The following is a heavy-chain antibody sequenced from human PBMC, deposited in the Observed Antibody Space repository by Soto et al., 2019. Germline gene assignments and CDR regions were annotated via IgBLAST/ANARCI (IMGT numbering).Heavy chain of an antibody. J-gene: IGHJ4*02. CDR1: GFTFSSYA. V-gene: IGHV3-23*01. D-gene: IGHD4-17*01. CDR2: ISGSGGST. CDR3: AKGTYDDPEGY. Sequence: PRGSLRLSCASSGFTFSSYALSCVRQALGNGLVWVSAISGSGGSTYYADSVKGRFTISRDNSKNALYLQMNSLRAEDTAVYYCAKGTYDDPEGYWGQGTLVTVSA.